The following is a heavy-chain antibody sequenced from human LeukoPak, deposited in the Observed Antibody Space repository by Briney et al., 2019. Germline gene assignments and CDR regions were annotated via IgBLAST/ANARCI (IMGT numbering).Heavy chain of an antibody. CDR3: AREAYGSGSFRTDYYYMDV. D-gene: IGHD3-10*01. CDR1: GYTFTSYG. V-gene: IGHV1-18*01. CDR2: ISAYNGNT. J-gene: IGHJ6*03. Sequence: ASVKVSCKASGYTFTSYGISWVRQAPGQGLEWMGWISAYNGNTKYAQKLQGRVTMTTDTSTSTAYMELRSLRSDDTAVYYCAREAYGSGSFRTDYYYMDVWGKGTTVTISS.